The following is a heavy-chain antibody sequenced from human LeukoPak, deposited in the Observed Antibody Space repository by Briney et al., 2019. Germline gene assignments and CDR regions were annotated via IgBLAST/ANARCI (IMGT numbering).Heavy chain of an antibody. J-gene: IGHJ6*03. CDR3: ARMVNYYYYYMDV. Sequence: SETLSLTCAVYGGSFSGCYWSWIRQPPGKGLEWIGEINHSGSTNYNPSLKSRVTISVDTSKNQFSLKLSSVTAADTAVYYCARMVNYYYYYMDVWGKGTTVTISS. CDR1: GGSFSGCY. V-gene: IGHV4-34*01. D-gene: IGHD2-21*01. CDR2: INHSGST.